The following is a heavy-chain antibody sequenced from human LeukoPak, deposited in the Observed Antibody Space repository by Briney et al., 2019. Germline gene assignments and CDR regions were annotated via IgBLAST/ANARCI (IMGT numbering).Heavy chain of an antibody. CDR1: GGSISSTSYY. D-gene: IGHD6-19*01. CDR3: ARIMYSSGWFCFDC. CDR2: IYYSGST. V-gene: IGHV4-39*07. Sequence: PSETLSLTCTVSGGSISSTSYYWDWIRQPPGKGLEWLGSIYYSGSTYYNPSLESRVTISVDTSKNQFSLKLSSVTAADTAVYYCARIMYSSGWFCFDCWGQGSLVTVSS. J-gene: IGHJ4*02.